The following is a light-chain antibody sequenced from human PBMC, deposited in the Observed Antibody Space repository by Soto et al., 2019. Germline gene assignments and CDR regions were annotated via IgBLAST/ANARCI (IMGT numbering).Light chain of an antibody. CDR2: AAS. J-gene: IGKJ1*01. V-gene: IGKV1-8*01. CDR1: QCISSY. CDR3: QKYNSAPRT. Sequence: AIRMTQSPSSLSASTGDRVTITCRASQCISSYLAWYQQKPGKAPKLLIYAASTLQSGVPSRFSGSGSGTDFTLTISCLQSEDFATYYCQKYNSAPRTFGQGTKVDI.